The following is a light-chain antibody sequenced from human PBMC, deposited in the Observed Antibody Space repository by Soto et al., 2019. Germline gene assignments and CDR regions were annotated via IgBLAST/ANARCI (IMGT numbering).Light chain of an antibody. V-gene: IGKV3-15*01. CDR2: GAS. Sequence: ELVMTQSPATLSVSPGERATLSCRASKSVSNNVAWYQHKPGQAPRLLISGASTRATGIAARFSGGGSGPEFTLTINSLQSEDFALYYCQHSNSWPPLFGPGTKVEIK. CDR3: QHSNSWPPL. CDR1: KSVSNN. J-gene: IGKJ3*01.